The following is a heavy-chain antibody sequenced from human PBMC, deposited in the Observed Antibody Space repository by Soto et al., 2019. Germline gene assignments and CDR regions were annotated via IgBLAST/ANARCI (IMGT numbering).Heavy chain of an antibody. Sequence: SETLSLTCTVSGGSISSYYWSWIRQPPGKGLEWIGYIYYSGSTNYNPSLKSRVTISVGTSKNQFSLKLSSVTAADTAVYYCARRYGSGLDYWGQGTLVTVS. D-gene: IGHD3-10*01. V-gene: IGHV4-59*08. CDR1: GGSISSYY. CDR3: ARRYGSGLDY. J-gene: IGHJ4*02. CDR2: IYYSGST.